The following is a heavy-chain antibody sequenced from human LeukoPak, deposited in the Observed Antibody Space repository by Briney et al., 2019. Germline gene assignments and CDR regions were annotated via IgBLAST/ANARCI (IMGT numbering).Heavy chain of an antibody. J-gene: IGHJ3*02. D-gene: IGHD2-2*01. CDR3: ARRFCSSITCKYAFDI. CDR2: INESWTT. Sequence: SETLSLTCAVYGGPFSDYYWSWIRQSPGKGLEWIGEINESWTTNYNPSLSSRVTISLDTSMNQFSLRLSSVTAADTAVCYCARRFCSSITCKYAFDIWGQGAMVTVSS. CDR1: GGPFSDYY. V-gene: IGHV4-34*01.